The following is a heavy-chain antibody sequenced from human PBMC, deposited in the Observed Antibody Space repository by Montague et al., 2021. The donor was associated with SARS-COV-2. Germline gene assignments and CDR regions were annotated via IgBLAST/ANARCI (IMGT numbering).Heavy chain of an antibody. J-gene: IGHJ6*02. D-gene: IGHD1-26*01. Sequence: SLRLSCAASGFTFSLYEMNWARQAPGKGLEWVSFISSSGSAIYSADSVKGRFTISRDNAKNSLYLQMNSLRAEDTAVYYCARDRRTVGATMDYYYFYGMDIWGQETTITVSS. CDR1: GFTFSLYE. V-gene: IGHV3-48*03. CDR2: ISSSGSAI. CDR3: ARDRRTVGATMDYYYFYGMDI.